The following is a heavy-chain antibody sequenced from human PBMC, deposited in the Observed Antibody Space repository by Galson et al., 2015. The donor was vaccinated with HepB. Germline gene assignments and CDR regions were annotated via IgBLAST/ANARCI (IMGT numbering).Heavy chain of an antibody. Sequence: SLRLSCAASGFTFGDYAMSWFRQAPGKGLEWVGFIRSKAYGGTTEYAASVKGRFTISRDDSKSIAYQQMNSLKTEDTAVYYCTRGTGGWRPNWFDPWGQGTLVTVSS. CDR3: TRGTGGWRPNWFDP. CDR2: IRSKAYGGTT. J-gene: IGHJ5*02. V-gene: IGHV3-49*03. D-gene: IGHD3-16*01. CDR1: GFTFGDYA.